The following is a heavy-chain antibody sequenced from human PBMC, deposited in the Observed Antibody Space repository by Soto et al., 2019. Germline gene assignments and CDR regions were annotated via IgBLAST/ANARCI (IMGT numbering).Heavy chain of an antibody. CDR2: MNPNSGNT. D-gene: IGHD3-3*01. Sequence: GVSVKVSCKASGYTFTSYDINWVRQATGQGLEWMGWMNPNSGNTGYAQKFQGRVTMTRITSISTAYMELSSLRSEDTAVYYCARSGAFGVALIDYYYYYYGMDVWGQGTTVTVSS. CDR1: GYTFTSYD. CDR3: ARSGAFGVALIDYYYYYYGMDV. V-gene: IGHV1-8*01. J-gene: IGHJ6*02.